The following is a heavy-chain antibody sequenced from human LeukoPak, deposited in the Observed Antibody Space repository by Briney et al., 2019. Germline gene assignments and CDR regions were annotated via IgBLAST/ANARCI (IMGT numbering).Heavy chain of an antibody. CDR2: IYPGDSDT. V-gene: IGHV5-51*01. J-gene: IGHJ4*02. Sequence: GESLKISCKGSGYSFASYWIAWVRQMPGKGLEWMAIIYPGDSDTRYSPSFQGQVTISADKSISTAYLQWSSLKASDTAMYYCASPGISVAGTIAYWGQGTLVTVSS. D-gene: IGHD6-19*01. CDR1: GYSFASYW. CDR3: ASPGISVAGTIAY.